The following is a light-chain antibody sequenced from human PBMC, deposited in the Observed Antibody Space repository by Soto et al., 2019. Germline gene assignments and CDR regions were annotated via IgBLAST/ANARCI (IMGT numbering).Light chain of an antibody. V-gene: IGKV1-39*01. CDR2: AAS. J-gene: IGKJ1*01. CDR3: QQSYSTPWT. Sequence: IQMTQSPSSLSASVGDRVTITCRASQSISSYLNWYQQKPGKAPKLLIYAASSLQSGVPSRFSVSGSGTDFTLTISSLQPEDFATYYCQQSYSTPWTFGQGTKVEIK. CDR1: QSISSY.